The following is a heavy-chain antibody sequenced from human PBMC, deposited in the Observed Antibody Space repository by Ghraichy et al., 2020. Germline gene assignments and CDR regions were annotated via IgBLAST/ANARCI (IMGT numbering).Heavy chain of an antibody. J-gene: IGHJ4*02. V-gene: IGHV3-23*01. CDR2: ISASGGSS. CDR3: AKDLTTQYYFDY. Sequence: GESLNISCAASGFTFSNYAMSWVRQAPGKGLEWVSAISASGGSSSYADSVKGRFTISRDKSGTTLYLQMNSLRAEYTAVYYCAKDLTTQYYFDYWGQGTLVTVSA. D-gene: IGHD3-3*01. CDR1: GFTFSNYA.